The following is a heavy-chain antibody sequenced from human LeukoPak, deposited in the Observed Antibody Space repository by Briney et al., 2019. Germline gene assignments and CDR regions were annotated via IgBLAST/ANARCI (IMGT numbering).Heavy chain of an antibody. Sequence: GGSLRLSCAASGFTFSRYWMHWARQVPGKGLVWVSRINSDGSSTIYADSVKGRFTISRDNAKNTLYLQMNSLRDDDTAVYYCARDLSRSFNWFDPWGQGTLVTVSS. CDR1: GFTFSRYW. J-gene: IGHJ5*02. CDR2: INSDGSST. CDR3: ARDLSRSFNWFDP. V-gene: IGHV3-74*01. D-gene: IGHD2/OR15-2a*01.